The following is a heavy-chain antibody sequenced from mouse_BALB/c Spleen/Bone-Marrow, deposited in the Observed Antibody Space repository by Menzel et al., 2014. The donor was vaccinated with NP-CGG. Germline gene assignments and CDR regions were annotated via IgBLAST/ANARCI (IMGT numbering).Heavy chain of an antibody. CDR2: IWAGGST. CDR3: ARDYYGSLYAMDY. CDR1: GFSLTSYG. V-gene: IGHV2-9*02. Sequence: LQESGPGLVAPSQRLSITCTVSGFSLTSYGVHWVRQPPGKGLEWLGVIWAGGSTNYNSALMSRLSISKDNSKSQVFLKMNSLQTDDTAMYYCARDYYGSLYAMDYWGKGTSVTVSS. J-gene: IGHJ4*01. D-gene: IGHD1-1*01.